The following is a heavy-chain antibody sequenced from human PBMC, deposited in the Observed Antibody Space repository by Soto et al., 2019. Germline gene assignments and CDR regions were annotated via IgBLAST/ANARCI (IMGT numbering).Heavy chain of an antibody. CDR2: INPNSGGT. Sequence: SVKVSCKASGYTFTDYYMHWVRQAPVQGLEWMGWINPNSGGTNYSQKFQGRVTMTRDTSISTAYMELSRLRSDDTAVYYCARKLELRGSYYYYYDMDVWGQGTTVTVSS. D-gene: IGHD1-7*01. CDR3: ARKLELRGSYYYYYDMDV. V-gene: IGHV1-2*02. CDR1: GYTFTDYY. J-gene: IGHJ6*02.